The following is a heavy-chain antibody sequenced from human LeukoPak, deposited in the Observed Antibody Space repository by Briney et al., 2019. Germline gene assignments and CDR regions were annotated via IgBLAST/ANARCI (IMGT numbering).Heavy chain of an antibody. Sequence: GRSLRLSCAASGFTFSSYAMHWVRQAPGKGLEWVVVISYDGSNKYYADSVKGRFTISRDNSKNTLYLQMNSLRAEDTAVYYCASGAAAGKGDWFDPWGQGTLVTVSS. CDR2: ISYDGSNK. J-gene: IGHJ5*02. D-gene: IGHD6-13*01. CDR1: GFTFSSYA. V-gene: IGHV3-30*01. CDR3: ASGAAAGKGDWFDP.